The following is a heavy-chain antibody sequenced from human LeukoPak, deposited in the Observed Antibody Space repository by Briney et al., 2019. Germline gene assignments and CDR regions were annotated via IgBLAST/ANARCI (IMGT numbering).Heavy chain of an antibody. Sequence: SETLSLTCTVSGGSISSYYWSWIRQPPGKGLEWIGYVYYSGSTNYNPSLKSRVTISVDTSKKQFSLKLSSVTAADTAVYYCARKYYDILTGYTAMDVWGQGTTVTVSS. D-gene: IGHD3-9*01. CDR1: GGSISSYY. CDR3: ARKYYDILTGYTAMDV. CDR2: VYYSGST. J-gene: IGHJ6*02. V-gene: IGHV4-59*01.